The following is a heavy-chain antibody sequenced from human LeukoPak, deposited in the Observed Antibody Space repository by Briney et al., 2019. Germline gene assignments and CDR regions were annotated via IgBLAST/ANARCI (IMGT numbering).Heavy chain of an antibody. CDR2: ISYSGST. CDR1: GGSISSSSYY. CDR3: AREGTAGTNLNWFDP. Sequence: PSETLSLTCTVSGGSISSSSYYWGWIRQPPGKGLEWIGNISYSGSTNFNPSLKSRVTISVDTSKNQFSLRLSSVTAADTAVYYCAREGTAGTNLNWFDPWGQGTLVTVSS. V-gene: IGHV4-61*01. D-gene: IGHD1-1*01. J-gene: IGHJ5*02.